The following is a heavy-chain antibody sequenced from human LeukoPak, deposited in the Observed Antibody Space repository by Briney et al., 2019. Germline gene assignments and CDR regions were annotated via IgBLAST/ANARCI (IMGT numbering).Heavy chain of an antibody. CDR3: ARTRTTGTTIYFDY. CDR1: GFSLSTTTMR. CDR2: IDWDDDK. J-gene: IGHJ4*02. D-gene: IGHD1-1*01. V-gene: IGHV2-70*04. Sequence: SGPTLVKPTQTLTLTCTFSGFSLSTTTMRFSWIRQPPANALDSLTRIDWDDDKFYSTSLKTRLTISKDTSKNQVVLTMTNMDPVDTATYYCARTRTTGTTIYFDYWGQGALVTVSS.